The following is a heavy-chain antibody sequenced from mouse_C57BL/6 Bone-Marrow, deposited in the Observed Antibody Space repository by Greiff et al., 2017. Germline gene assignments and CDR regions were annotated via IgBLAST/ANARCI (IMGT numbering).Heavy chain of an antibody. CDR2: INYDGSST. J-gene: IGHJ4*01. CDR1: GFTFSDYY. V-gene: IGHV5-16*01. CDR3: ARVLYYGSRDYYAMDY. D-gene: IGHD1-1*01. Sequence: EVQRVESEGGLVQPGSSMKLSCTASGFTFSDYYMAWVRQVPEKGLEWVANINYDGSSTYYLDSLKSRFIISRDNAKNILYLQMSSLKSEDTATYYCARVLYYGSRDYYAMDYWGQGTSVTVSS.